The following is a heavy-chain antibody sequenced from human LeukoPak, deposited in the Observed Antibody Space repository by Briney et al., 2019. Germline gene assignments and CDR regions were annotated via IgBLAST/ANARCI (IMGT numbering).Heavy chain of an antibody. J-gene: IGHJ4*02. CDR2: ISYSGNT. Sequence: SETLSLTCTASSGSISSTSYYWGWIRQPPGRGLEWIGGISYSGNTYYNPSLKSRVTISVDTTKNQFSLKLTSVTAADTAVYFCARHSGAGTSFVYWGPGTLVIVSS. V-gene: IGHV4-39*01. D-gene: IGHD6-19*01. CDR3: ARHSGAGTSFVY. CDR1: SGSISSTSYY.